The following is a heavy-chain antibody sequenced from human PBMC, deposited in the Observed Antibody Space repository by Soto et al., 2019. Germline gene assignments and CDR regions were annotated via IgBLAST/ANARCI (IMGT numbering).Heavy chain of an antibody. D-gene: IGHD3-3*01. V-gene: IGHV3-74*01. CDR3: ARVESVGFWSGYYTPYYFDY. Sequence: GGSLRLSCAASGFTFSSYWMHWVRQAPGKGLVWVSRINSDGSSTSYADSVKGRFTISRDNAKNTLYLQMNSLRAEDTAVYYFARVESVGFWSGYYTPYYFDYWGQGTLVTVSS. J-gene: IGHJ4*02. CDR2: INSDGSST. CDR1: GFTFSSYW.